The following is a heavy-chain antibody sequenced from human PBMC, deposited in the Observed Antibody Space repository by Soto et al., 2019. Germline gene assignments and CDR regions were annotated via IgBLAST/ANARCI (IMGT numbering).Heavy chain of an antibody. CDR1: GFTFSSYA. CDR3: AKDPGDELLWFGELKVIGMDV. J-gene: IGHJ6*02. V-gene: IGHV3-23*01. D-gene: IGHD3-10*01. Sequence: GGSLRLSCAASGFTFSSYAMSWVRQAPGKGLEWVSAISGSGGSTYYADSVKGRFTISRDNSKNTLYLQMNSLRAEDTAVYYCAKDPGDELLWFGELKVIGMDVWGQGTTVTVSS. CDR2: ISGSGGST.